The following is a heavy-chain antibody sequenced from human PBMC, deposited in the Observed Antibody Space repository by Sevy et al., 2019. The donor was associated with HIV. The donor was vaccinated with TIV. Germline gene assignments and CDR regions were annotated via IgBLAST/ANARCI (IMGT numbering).Heavy chain of an antibody. J-gene: IGHJ4*02. CDR1: GYSFIVYY. D-gene: IGHD1-26*01. V-gene: IGHV1-2*02. Sequence: ASVKVSCKASGYSFIVYYIHWVRQAPGQGLEWMGWISPDSGGAKYARRFQGRVTMTNDTSIRTTYMELSGLRSDDTAIYYCVRVYRGSYYFDYWGQGTLVTVSS. CDR2: ISPDSGGA. CDR3: VRVYRGSYYFDY.